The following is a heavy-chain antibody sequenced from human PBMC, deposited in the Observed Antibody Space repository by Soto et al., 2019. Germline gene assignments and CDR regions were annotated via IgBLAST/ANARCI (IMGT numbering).Heavy chain of an antibody. D-gene: IGHD2-15*01. CDR2: IDVLDGA. CDR1: GLSLNNYA. V-gene: IGHV3-23*01. J-gene: IGHJ4*02. CDR3: SDWRAGGPVNLDH. Sequence: PGESLKISCVVSGLSLNNYAIAWVRHAPGKGLEFVSTIDVLDGAWYSDSVRGRLAISRDVSRNTVYLQMSSLRVEDTAIYFCSDWRAGGPVNLDHWGPGTRVTVSS.